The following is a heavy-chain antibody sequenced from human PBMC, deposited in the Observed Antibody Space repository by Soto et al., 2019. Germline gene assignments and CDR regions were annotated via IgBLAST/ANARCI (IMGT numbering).Heavy chain of an antibody. Sequence: ASETLSLTCAVSGYSISSGYYWGWIRQPPGKGLEWIGSTYHSGSTYYNPSLKSRVTISVDTSKNQFSLKLSSVTAADTAVYYCARVRYDGYFDYWGQGTLVTVSS. J-gene: IGHJ4*02. CDR2: TYHSGST. CDR1: GYSISSGYY. CDR3: ARVRYDGYFDY. D-gene: IGHD3-16*02. V-gene: IGHV4-38-2*01.